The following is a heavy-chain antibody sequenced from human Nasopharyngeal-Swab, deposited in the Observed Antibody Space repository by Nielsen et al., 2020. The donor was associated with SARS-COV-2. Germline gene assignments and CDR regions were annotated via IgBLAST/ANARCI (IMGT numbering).Heavy chain of an antibody. CDR3: ARRGVAVAVPFNY. CDR1: GGSINSDSFY. Sequence: SETLSLTCIVSGGSINSDSFYWAWIRQPPGKGLEWIGSLFYSGSTYYNPSLKSRVTISRDTSKNQFSLKVRSMTAADTAIYYCARRGVAVAVPFNYWGQGTLVTVSS. J-gene: IGHJ4*02. D-gene: IGHD6-19*01. V-gene: IGHV4-39*07. CDR2: LFYSGST.